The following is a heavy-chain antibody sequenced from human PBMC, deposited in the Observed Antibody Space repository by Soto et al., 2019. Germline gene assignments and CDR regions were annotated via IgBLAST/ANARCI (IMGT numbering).Heavy chain of an antibody. Sequence: GGSLRLSCAASGFTFSSAWMNWVGQAPGKGLEWVGRIKSKTDGGTTDYAAPVKGRFTISRDDSKNTLYLQMYSLKTEDTAVYYCTCDDGESYYCGMDVWGQGTTVTVSS. CDR1: GFTFSSAW. CDR2: IKSKTDGGTT. D-gene: IGHD3-10*01. CDR3: TCDDGESYYCGMDV. J-gene: IGHJ6*02. V-gene: IGHV3-15*07.